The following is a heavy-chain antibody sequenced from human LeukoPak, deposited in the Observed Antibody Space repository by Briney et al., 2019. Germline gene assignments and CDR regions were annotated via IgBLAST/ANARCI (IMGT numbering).Heavy chain of an antibody. CDR1: GDSISNYY. J-gene: IGHJ5*02. CDR3: ARVRITGTGRVWFDP. V-gene: IGHV4-59*01. D-gene: IGHD1-7*01. Sequence: PSETLSLTCTVSGDSISNYYWSWIRQPPGKGLEWIGYIYYSGSTNYNPSLKSRVSISLVTSTNQVSLKLSSVTAADTAVYYCARVRITGTGRVWFDPWGQGTLVTVSS. CDR2: IYYSGST.